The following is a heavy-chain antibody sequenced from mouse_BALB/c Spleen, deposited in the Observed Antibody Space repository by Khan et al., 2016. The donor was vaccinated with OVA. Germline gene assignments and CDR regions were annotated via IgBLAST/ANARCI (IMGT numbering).Heavy chain of an antibody. V-gene: IGHV1-7*01. D-gene: IGHD1-1*01. CDR3: VRSGYGSLAY. CDR1: GYMFTSYW. J-gene: IGHJ3*01. Sequence: QVQLQQSGAALAKPGASVKMSCKASGYMFTSYWMNWVKQRPGQGLKWIGYINPSSGYTEYNQKFKDKATLTTDKSSSTAYMQLISLTSEDSAVYYCVRSGYGSLAYWGQGTLVTVSA. CDR2: INPSSGYT.